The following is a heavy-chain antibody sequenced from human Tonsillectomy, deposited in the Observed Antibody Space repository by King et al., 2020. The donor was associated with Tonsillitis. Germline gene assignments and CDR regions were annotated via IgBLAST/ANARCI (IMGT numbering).Heavy chain of an antibody. V-gene: IGHV5-51*01. Sequence: VQLVESGAEVKKPGESLKISCQGSGYIFTSYWIGWVRQMPGKGLEWMGIIHPGDSDTRYSPSFQGQVAISADRSIGTAYLQWSSLKASDTAIYYCARQGDHYFGSGSFTDWGQGPLFTVSS. D-gene: IGHD3-10*01. CDR3: ARQGDHYFGSGSFTD. J-gene: IGHJ4*02. CDR2: IHPGDSDT. CDR1: GYIFTSYW.